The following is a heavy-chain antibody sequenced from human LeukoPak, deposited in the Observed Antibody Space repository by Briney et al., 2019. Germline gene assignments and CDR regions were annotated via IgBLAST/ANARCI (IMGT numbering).Heavy chain of an antibody. D-gene: IGHD5-24*01. Sequence: SETLSLTCAVYGGSFSGYYWSWIRQPPGKGLEWIGEINHSGSTNYNPSLKSRVTISVDTSKNQFSLKLSSVTPADTAIYYCTRDRRDGYNYVDVWGQGTLVTVSS. CDR2: INHSGST. J-gene: IGHJ4*02. CDR3: TRDRRDGYNYVDV. CDR1: GGSFSGYY. V-gene: IGHV4-34*01.